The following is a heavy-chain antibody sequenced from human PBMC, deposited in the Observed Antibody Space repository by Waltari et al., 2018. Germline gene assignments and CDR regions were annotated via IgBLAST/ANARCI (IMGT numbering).Heavy chain of an antibody. J-gene: IGHJ4*02. Sequence: EVQVVESGGGLVQPGGSLRLSCAVSGFTVSSHHMNWVRTAPGKGLEWVSVIKNGGDTNYADSVKGRITISRDNSKNTVYLQMNSLRTEDTAVYYCARDVGGDGYSLFDFWGQGTLVTVSS. CDR1: GFTVSSHH. D-gene: IGHD2-21*01. V-gene: IGHV3-66*02. CDR3: ARDVGGDGYSLFDF. CDR2: IKNGGDT.